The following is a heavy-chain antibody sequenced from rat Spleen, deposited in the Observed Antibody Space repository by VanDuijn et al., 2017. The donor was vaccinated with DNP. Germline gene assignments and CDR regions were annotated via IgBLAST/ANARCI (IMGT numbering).Heavy chain of an antibody. CDR2: ISYEGSGT. J-gene: IGHJ2*01. Sequence: EVQLVESGGGLVQPGRSLKLSCAASGFTFSDYYMAWVRQAPKKGLEWVASISYEGSGTYYGDSVKGRLTISRDNAKSTLYLQMNSLRSEDTATYYCARLGESPFDYWGQGVMVTVSS. CDR3: ARLGESPFDY. V-gene: IGHV5-22*01. CDR1: GFTFSDYY. D-gene: IGHD1-1*01.